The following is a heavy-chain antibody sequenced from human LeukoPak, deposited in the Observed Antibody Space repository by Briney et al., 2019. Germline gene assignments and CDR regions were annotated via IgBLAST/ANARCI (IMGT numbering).Heavy chain of an antibody. CDR1: GFTFSSYA. Sequence: GGSLRLSCAASGFTFSSYAMSWVRQAPGKGLEWVAVISYDGSNKYYADSVKGRFTISRDNSKNTLYLQMNSLRAEDTAVYYCARSVTPLLWFGELLTALDYWGQGTLVTVSS. CDR3: ARSVTPLLWFGELLTALDY. J-gene: IGHJ4*02. D-gene: IGHD3-10*01. CDR2: ISYDGSNK. V-gene: IGHV3-30*04.